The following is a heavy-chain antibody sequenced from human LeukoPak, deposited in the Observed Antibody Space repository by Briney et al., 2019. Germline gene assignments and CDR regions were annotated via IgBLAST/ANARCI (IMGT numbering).Heavy chain of an antibody. CDR3: AKMGGGSGSYYAPPDY. Sequence: GGSLRLSCAASGFTFDDYAMHWVRQAPGKGLEWVSGISWNSGSIGYADSVKGRFTISRDNAKNSLYLQMSSLRAEDTALYYCAKMGGGSGSYYAPPDYWGQGTLVTVSS. V-gene: IGHV3-9*01. CDR2: ISWNSGSI. J-gene: IGHJ4*02. D-gene: IGHD3-10*01. CDR1: GFTFDDYA.